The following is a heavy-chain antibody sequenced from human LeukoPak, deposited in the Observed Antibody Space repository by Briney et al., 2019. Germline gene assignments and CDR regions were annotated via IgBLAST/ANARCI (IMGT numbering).Heavy chain of an antibody. CDR3: AREDPLVAARGLDY. Sequence: TSETLSLTCTVSGGSISSYFWSWIRQPAGKGLEWIGRIYTSGTTNYNTTLKSRLTMSVDTSKNQFSLRLSSVTAADTAVYYCAREDPLVAARGLDYWGQGTLVTVSS. V-gene: IGHV4-4*07. CDR2: IYTSGTT. CDR1: GGSISSYF. D-gene: IGHD2-15*01. J-gene: IGHJ4*02.